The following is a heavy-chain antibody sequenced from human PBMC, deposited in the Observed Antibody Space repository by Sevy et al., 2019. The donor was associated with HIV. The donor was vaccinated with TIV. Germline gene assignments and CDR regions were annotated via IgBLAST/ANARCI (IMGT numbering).Heavy chain of an antibody. J-gene: IGHJ4*02. CDR1: GFTFSSYW. CDR3: ARETRMKWELLCCFDY. Sequence: GGSLRLSCAASGFTFSSYWMSWVRQAPGKGLEWVANIKQDGSEKYYVDSVKGRFTISRDNAKNSLYLQMNSLRVEDTAVYYCARETRMKWELLCCFDYWGQGTLVTVSS. D-gene: IGHD1-26*01. V-gene: IGHV3-7*01. CDR2: IKQDGSEK.